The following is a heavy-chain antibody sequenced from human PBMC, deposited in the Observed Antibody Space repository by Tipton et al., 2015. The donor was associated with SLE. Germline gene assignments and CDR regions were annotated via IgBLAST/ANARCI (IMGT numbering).Heavy chain of an antibody. J-gene: IGHJ2*01. CDR3: ARAGGDSSSAFPFGL. V-gene: IGHV3-74*01. CDR2: INSDGSST. Sequence: GSLRLSCAASGFTFSSYWLHWVRQAPGKGLVWVSRINSDGSSTSYADSVKGRFTISRDNAKNTLYLQMNSLRAEDTAVYYCARAGGDSSSAFPFGLWGRGTLVTVSS. CDR1: GFTFSSYW. D-gene: IGHD6-6*01.